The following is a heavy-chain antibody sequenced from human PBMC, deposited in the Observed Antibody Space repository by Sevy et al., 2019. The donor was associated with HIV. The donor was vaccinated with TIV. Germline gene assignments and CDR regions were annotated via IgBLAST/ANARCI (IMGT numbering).Heavy chain of an antibody. V-gene: IGHV3-21*01. D-gene: IGHD3-10*01. Sequence: GGSLRLSCAASGFTFSSYSMNWVRQAPGKGLEWVSSISSSGSNIYYADSVKGRFTISRDNAKNSLYLQMNSLRAEDTAVYYCSRLLFRGWFDSWGQGTLVTVSS. J-gene: IGHJ5*01. CDR1: GFTFSSYS. CDR3: SRLLFRGWFDS. CDR2: ISSSGSNI.